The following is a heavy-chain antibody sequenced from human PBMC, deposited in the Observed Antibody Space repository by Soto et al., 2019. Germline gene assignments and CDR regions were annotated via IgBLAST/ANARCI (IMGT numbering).Heavy chain of an antibody. V-gene: IGHV1-69*02. CDR3: ARGAAAAGTVGYYFDY. D-gene: IGHD6-13*01. J-gene: IGHJ4*02. Sequence: QVQLVQSGAEVKKPGSSVKVSCKASGGTFSSYTISWVRQAPGQGLEWMGRIIPILGIANYAQKFQGRVTITADKSTSTAYMELSSLRSEDTAVYYCARGAAAAGTVGYYFDYWGQGTLVTVSS. CDR1: GGTFSSYT. CDR2: IIPILGIA.